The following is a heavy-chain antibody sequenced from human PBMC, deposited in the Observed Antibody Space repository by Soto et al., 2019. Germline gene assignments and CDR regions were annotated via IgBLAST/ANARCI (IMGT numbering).Heavy chain of an antibody. V-gene: IGHV3-48*02. Sequence: PGGSLRLSCAASGFTFSSYSMNWVRQAPGKGLEWVSYISSSSSTIYYADSVKGRFTISRDNAKNSLYLQMNSLRDEDTAVYYCARDLLYGPYDSSGYFDYWGQGTLFTVSS. J-gene: IGHJ4*02. CDR3: ARDLLYGPYDSSGYFDY. CDR1: GFTFSSYS. CDR2: ISSSSSTI. D-gene: IGHD3-22*01.